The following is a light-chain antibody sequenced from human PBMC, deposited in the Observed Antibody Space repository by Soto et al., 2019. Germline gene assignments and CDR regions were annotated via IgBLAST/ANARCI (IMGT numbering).Light chain of an antibody. V-gene: IGKV1-39*01. CDR3: QQYDSFSVT. CDR2: DAS. J-gene: IGKJ1*01. Sequence: DIQMTQSPSSLSASVGGRCTITCRASQSISSYLNWYQQKPGKAPKLLIYDASSLQSGVPSRFSGGGSGTDFTLTISSLQPDDFATYYCQQYDSFSVTFGQGTKVDIK. CDR1: QSISSY.